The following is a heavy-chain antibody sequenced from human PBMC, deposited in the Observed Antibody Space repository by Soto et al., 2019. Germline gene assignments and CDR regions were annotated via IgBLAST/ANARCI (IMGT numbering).Heavy chain of an antibody. CDR3: ARTVAGAYYYDYCMDV. CDR2: MNPNSGNT. Sequence: ASVKVSCKASGYTFTSYDINWVRQATGQGLEWMGWMNPNSGNTGYAQKFQGRVTMTRNTSISTAYMELSSLRSEDTAVYYCARTVAGAYYYDYCMDVWGKGTTVTVSS. D-gene: IGHD6-19*01. V-gene: IGHV1-8*01. J-gene: IGHJ6*03. CDR1: GYTFTSYD.